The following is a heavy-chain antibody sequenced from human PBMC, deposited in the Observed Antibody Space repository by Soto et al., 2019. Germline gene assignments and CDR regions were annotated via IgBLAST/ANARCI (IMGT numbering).Heavy chain of an antibody. CDR3: ARGVQWGAGTPSGY. J-gene: IGHJ4*02. V-gene: IGHV3-74*01. CDR1: GFTFSSYW. D-gene: IGHD6-19*01. Sequence: EVQLVESGGGLVQPGGSLRLSCAASGFTFSSYWMHWVRQAPGKGLVWVSRINSDGSSTSYADSVKGRFSISRDNAKNRAERQMNRMRAEHTAGDYCARGVQWGAGTPSGYWGQGTLVTVSS. CDR2: INSDGSST.